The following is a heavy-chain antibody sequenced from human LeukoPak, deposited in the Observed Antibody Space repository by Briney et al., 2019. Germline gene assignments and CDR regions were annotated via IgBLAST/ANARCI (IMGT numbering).Heavy chain of an antibody. CDR3: AFGVIGSGYSDFDY. CDR2: IKEDGSEK. J-gene: IGHJ4*02. D-gene: IGHD3-22*01. Sequence: PGGSLRLSCAASGFTSSNYWMSWVRQAPGKGLEWVASIKEDGSEKYYVDSVKGRFTISRDNAKNSLYLQMNSLRAEDTAVYYCAFGVIGSGYSDFDYWGQGTLVTVSS. CDR1: GFTSSNYW. V-gene: IGHV3-7*01.